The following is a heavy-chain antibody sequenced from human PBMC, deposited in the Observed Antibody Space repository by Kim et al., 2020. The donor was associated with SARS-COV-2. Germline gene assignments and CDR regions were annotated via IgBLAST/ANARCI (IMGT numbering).Heavy chain of an antibody. V-gene: IGHV3-23*01. J-gene: IGHJ4*01. CDR3: ARFDDSNGYYQYYFDY. CDR2: ISGSGRTT. CDR1: GFTFTDYA. Sequence: GGSLRLSCVASGFTFTDYALSWVRQAPGKGLEWVSAISGSGRTTYSADSVRGRFTISRDTSKNTVYLQMNSLRAEDTAMYYCARFDDSNGYYQYYFDYWGHGTLVTVSS. D-gene: IGHD3-22*01.